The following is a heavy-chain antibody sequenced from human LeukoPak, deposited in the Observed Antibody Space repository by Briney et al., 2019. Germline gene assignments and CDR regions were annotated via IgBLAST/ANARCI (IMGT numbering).Heavy chain of an antibody. V-gene: IGHV3-66*01. CDR3: ARDLRVVITGSFDS. J-gene: IGHJ4*02. CDR2: IYSGGSA. D-gene: IGHD3-22*01. Sequence: GGSLRLSCAASGFTVSNNDMTWVRQAPGKGLEWVSFIYSGGSANYADSVKGRFSISRDNSKNTLYLQMNSLRAEDTALYYCARDLRVVITGSFDSWGQGTLVTVSS. CDR1: GFTVSNND.